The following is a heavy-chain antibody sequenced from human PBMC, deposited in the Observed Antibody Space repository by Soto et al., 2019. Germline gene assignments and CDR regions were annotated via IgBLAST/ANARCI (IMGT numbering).Heavy chain of an antibody. Sequence: GGSLRLSCAASGFTFSSYGMHWVRQAPGKGLEWVAVIWYDGSNKYYADSVKGRFTISRDNSKNTLYLQMNSLRAEDTAVYYCAREWTLSGYYVCGYWGQGTLVIVSS. CDR2: IWYDGSNK. CDR3: AREWTLSGYYVCGY. V-gene: IGHV3-33*01. D-gene: IGHD3-22*01. J-gene: IGHJ4*02. CDR1: GFTFSSYG.